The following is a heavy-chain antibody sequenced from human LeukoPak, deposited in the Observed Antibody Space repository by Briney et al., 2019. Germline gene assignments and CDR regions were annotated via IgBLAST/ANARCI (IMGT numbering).Heavy chain of an antibody. V-gene: IGHV3-23*01. J-gene: IGHJ4*02. D-gene: IGHD3-10*01. CDR1: GFTFSNFA. Sequence: PGGSLRLSCAASGFTFSNFAMMWVRQAPGTGLQWVSTIAGYGATFYADSVRGRFTISRDNSNNTLYLQMNSLRAEDTAVYYCAKGKVSDSWGQGTLVTVSS. CDR3: AKGKVSDS. CDR2: IAGYGAT.